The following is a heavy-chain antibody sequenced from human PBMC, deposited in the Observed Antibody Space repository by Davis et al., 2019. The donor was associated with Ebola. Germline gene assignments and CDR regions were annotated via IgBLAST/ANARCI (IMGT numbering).Heavy chain of an antibody. Sequence: SETLSLTCSVSGASISSYYWSWIRQPPGKGLEWIGYIYYSGSTNYNPSLKSRVTISVDTSKNQFSLKLSSVTAADTAMYYCARCATPEGLDYWGQGTLVTVSS. J-gene: IGHJ4*02. D-gene: IGHD2-15*01. CDR1: GASISSYY. V-gene: IGHV4-59*08. CDR3: ARCATPEGLDY. CDR2: IYYSGST.